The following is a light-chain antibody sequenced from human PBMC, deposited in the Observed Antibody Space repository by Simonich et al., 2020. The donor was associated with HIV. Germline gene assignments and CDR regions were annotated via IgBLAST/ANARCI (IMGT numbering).Light chain of an antibody. V-gene: IGKV1-39*01. Sequence: DIQMTQSPSSLSASVGDRVTITCRASQSISSYLNWNHQKPGQAPKLLIYAASSLQSGVPSRFSGSGSGTDFTLTISSLQPEDSATYYCQQANSFPFTFGPGTKVEIK. J-gene: IGKJ3*01. CDR1: QSISSY. CDR3: QQANSFPFT. CDR2: AAS.